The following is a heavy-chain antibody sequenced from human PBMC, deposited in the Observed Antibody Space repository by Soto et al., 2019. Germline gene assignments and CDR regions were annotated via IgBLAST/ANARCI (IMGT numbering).Heavy chain of an antibody. CDR1: GYTFTSYD. Sequence: QVQLVQSGAEVKKPGASVKVSWKAYGYTFTSYDTNWVRQATGQGLEWMGWMNPNSGNTGYAQKFQGRVTMTRNTSISTAYMELSSLRSEDTAVYYCARGVSIFGQADYWGQGTLVTVSS. CDR3: ARGVSIFGQADY. J-gene: IGHJ4*02. CDR2: MNPNSGNT. D-gene: IGHD3-3*01. V-gene: IGHV1-8*01.